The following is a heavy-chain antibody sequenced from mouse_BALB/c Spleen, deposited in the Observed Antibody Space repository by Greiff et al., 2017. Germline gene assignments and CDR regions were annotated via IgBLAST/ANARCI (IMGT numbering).Heavy chain of an antibody. J-gene: IGHJ2*01. D-gene: IGHD2-14*01. CDR3: ARGGLYYRSLDY. CDR1: GYTFTSYW. CDR2: INPSTGYT. Sequence: VQLQQSGAELAKPGASVKMSCKASGYTFTSYWMHWVKQRPGQGLEWIGYINPSTGYTEYNQKFKDKATLTADKSSSTAYMQLSSLTSEDSAVYYCARGGLYYRSLDYWGQGTTLTVSS. V-gene: IGHV1-7*01.